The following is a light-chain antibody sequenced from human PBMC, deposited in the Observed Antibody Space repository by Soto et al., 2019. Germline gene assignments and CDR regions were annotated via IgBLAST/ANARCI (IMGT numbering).Light chain of an antibody. CDR2: TTS. J-gene: IGLJ3*02. V-gene: IGLV8-61*01. Sequence: QAVVTQEPSFSVSPGGTVTLTCGLTSGSVSSSYYPSWSPQTPGQAPRSLIYTTSTRSSGVPDRFSGSILGNKAALIITGAQADDEAHYYCALYMGGGIWVFGGGTKLTVL. CDR1: SGSVSSSYY. CDR3: ALYMGGGIWV.